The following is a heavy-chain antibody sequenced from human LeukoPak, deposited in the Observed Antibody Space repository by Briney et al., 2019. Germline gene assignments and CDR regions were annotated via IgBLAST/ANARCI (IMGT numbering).Heavy chain of an antibody. D-gene: IGHD3-10*01. Sequence: PGGSLRLYCAASGSTFSSYAMSWVRQAPGKGLEWVSAISSGASNTYYADSVKGRFTISRDNSKNTLYLQMNSLRAEDTAVYYCASGSGSYRTPYYYTDVWGTGTTVTVSS. CDR2: ISSGASNT. V-gene: IGHV3-23*01. CDR3: ASGSGSYRTPYYYTDV. J-gene: IGHJ6*03. CDR1: GSTFSSYA.